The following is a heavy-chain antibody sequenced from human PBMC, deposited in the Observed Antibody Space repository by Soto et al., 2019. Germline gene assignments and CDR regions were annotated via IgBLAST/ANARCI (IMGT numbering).Heavy chain of an antibody. J-gene: IGHJ4*02. D-gene: IGHD3-22*01. CDR3: AKDEYYYSRSGYYIFDS. CDR2: ISHDGTNK. V-gene: IGHV3-30*18. CDR1: GFTFSAYG. Sequence: GGSLRLSCEVSGFTFSAYGMHWGRQAPGKGLEWVAAISHDGTNKNYGDSVKGRFTISRDNSKKTLYLQMNSLRPEDTALYYCAKDEYYYSRSGYYIFDSWGQGTLVTVSS.